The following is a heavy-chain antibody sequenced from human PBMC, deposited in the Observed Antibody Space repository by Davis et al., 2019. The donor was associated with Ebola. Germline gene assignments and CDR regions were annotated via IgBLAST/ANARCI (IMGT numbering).Heavy chain of an antibody. V-gene: IGHV4-39*07. D-gene: IGHD4/OR15-4a*01. CDR1: GGSISSSSYY. Sequence: MPSETLSLTCTVSGGSISSSSYYWGWIRQPPGKGLEWIGSIYYSGSTYYNPSLKSRVTISVDTSKNQFSLKLTSVTAADTAVYYCARDLARTIWYFDLWGRGTLVTVSS. CDR3: ARDLARTIWYFDL. J-gene: IGHJ2*01. CDR2: IYYSGST.